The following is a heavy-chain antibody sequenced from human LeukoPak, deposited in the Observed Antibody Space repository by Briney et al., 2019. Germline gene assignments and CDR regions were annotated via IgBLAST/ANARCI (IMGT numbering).Heavy chain of an antibody. CDR2: IYYSGST. J-gene: IGHJ4*02. Sequence: SETLSLTRTVSGGSISRDYWSWIRQPPGKGLEWIGYIYYSGSTNYNPSLKSRVTISVDTSKNQFSLKLSSVTAADTAVYYCARVGTYDFWSGSHDYWGQGTLVTVSS. CDR3: ARVGTYDFWSGSHDY. CDR1: GGSISRDY. V-gene: IGHV4-59*01. D-gene: IGHD3-3*01.